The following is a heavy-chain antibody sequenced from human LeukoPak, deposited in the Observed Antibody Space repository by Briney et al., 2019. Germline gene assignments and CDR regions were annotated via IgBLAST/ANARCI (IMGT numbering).Heavy chain of an antibody. V-gene: IGHV3-21*04. J-gene: IGHJ3*02. D-gene: IGHD6-13*01. CDR2: ISSSSSYI. CDR1: GFTFSSYS. CDR3: ARDLSSWYAAFDI. Sequence: GGSLRLSCAASGFTFSSYSMNWVRQAPGKGLEWVSSISSSSSYIYYADSVKGRFTISRDNAKNSLYLQMNSLRAEDTALYYCARDLSSWYAAFDIWGQGTMVTVSS.